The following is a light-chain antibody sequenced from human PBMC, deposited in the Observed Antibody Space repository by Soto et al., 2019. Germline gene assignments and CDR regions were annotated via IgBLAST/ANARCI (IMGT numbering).Light chain of an antibody. CDR1: SSDVGGYNY. CDR3: SSYTSSSTGV. Sequence: QSVLTQPASVSGSPGQSLTISCTGTSSDVGGYNYVSWYQQHPGKAPKLMIYDVSNRPSGVSNRFSVSKSGNTASLTISGLQAEDEADYYCSSYTSSSTGVFGGGTKVTVL. J-gene: IGLJ2*01. CDR2: DVS. V-gene: IGLV2-14*01.